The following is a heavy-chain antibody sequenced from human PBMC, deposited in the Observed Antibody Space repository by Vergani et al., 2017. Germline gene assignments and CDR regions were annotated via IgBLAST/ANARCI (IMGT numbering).Heavy chain of an antibody. J-gene: IGHJ4*02. V-gene: IGHV4-34*01. CDR2: INHSGST. D-gene: IGHD3-10*01. CDR1: GGSFSGYY. Sequence: QVQLQQWGAGLLKPSETLSLTCAVYGGSFSGYYWSWIRQPPGKGLGWIGEINHSGSTNYNPSLKSPVTISVDTSKNQFSRKLSSVNAADTAVYYCARSGGAHGIDYWGQGTLVTVSS. CDR3: ARSGGAHGIDY.